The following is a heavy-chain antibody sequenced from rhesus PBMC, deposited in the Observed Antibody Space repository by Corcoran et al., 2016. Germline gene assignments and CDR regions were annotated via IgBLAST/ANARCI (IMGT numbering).Heavy chain of an antibody. CDR1: GYTFTDYY. CDR2: INPYNGNK. CDR3: ARAREYLDFFDV. V-gene: IGHV1S2*01. J-gene: IGHJ5-1*01. Sequence: QVQLVQSGAEVKKPGSSVKVSCKASGYTFTDYYMHWVRQAPRQGLEWMGWINPYNGNKKYAKKFQGRGNMTRDTSTSTAYMELSSLRSEDTAVYYCARAREYLDFFDVWGPGVLVTVSS. D-gene: IGHD3-3*01.